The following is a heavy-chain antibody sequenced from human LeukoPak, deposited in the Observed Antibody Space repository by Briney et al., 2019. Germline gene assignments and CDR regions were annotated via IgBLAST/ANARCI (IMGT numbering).Heavy chain of an antibody. J-gene: IGHJ4*02. CDR3: TRGAGWLIDY. CDR2: FYNSGSS. CDR1: GGSISDYY. Sequence: SETLSLTCTVTGGSISDYYRGWIRQPPGKGLEWIGYFYNSGSSTYNPSLKSRVTISVDTSKEQFSLKVNSVTAADTAVYYCTRGAGWLIDYWGQGILVTVSS. V-gene: IGHV4-59*01. D-gene: IGHD3-16*01.